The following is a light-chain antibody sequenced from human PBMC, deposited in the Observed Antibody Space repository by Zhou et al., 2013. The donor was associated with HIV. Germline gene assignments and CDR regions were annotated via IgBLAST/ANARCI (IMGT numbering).Light chain of an antibody. CDR1: QSVFSN. V-gene: IGKV3-15*01. Sequence: EIVLTQSPATVSVSPGERATLSCRASQSVFSNLAWYQQKIGQAPSLLIYDTSIRATGVPARFSGSGSGREFTLTISGLQSEDFALYFCQQYDTWPSFGQGTKLQIK. CDR2: DTS. J-gene: IGKJ2*01. CDR3: QQYDTWPS.